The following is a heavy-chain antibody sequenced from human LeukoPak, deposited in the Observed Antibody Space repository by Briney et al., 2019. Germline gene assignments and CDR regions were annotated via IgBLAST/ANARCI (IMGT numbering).Heavy chain of an antibody. CDR2: VSGSGRNT. CDR3: AKDTASTPYSSGWVDY. D-gene: IGHD6-19*01. V-gene: IGHV3-23*01. J-gene: IGHJ4*02. Sequence: GGSLRLSCAGSGFTFSNYAMTWVRQAPGKGLEWVSSVSGSGRNTFYPDSVEGRFTISRDNSKNTVYLQMNSLRAEDTAVYYCAKDTASTPYSSGWVDYWGQGTLVTVSS. CDR1: GFTFSNYA.